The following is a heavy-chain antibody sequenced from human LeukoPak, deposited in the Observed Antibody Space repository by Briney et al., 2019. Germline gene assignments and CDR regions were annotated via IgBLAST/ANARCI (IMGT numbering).Heavy chain of an antibody. V-gene: IGHV1-18*01. CDR2: IGAYNGNT. CDR1: GYTFTSYG. J-gene: IGHJ3*02. D-gene: IGHD3-22*01. Sequence: ASVKVSCKASGYTFTSYGISWVRQAPGQGLEWMGWIGAYNGNTNYAQKLQGRVTMTTDTSTSTAYMELRSLRSDDTAVYYCARDRVPYYDSSGYPADIWGQGTMVTVSS. CDR3: ARDRVPYYDSSGYPADI.